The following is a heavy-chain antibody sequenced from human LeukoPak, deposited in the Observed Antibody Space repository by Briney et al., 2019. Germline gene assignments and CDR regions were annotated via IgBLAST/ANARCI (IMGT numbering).Heavy chain of an antibody. CDR3: ARVAEDSLTDY. CDR1: GFTFSSYA. V-gene: IGHV3-23*01. CDR2: ISGSGGST. D-gene: IGHD3-9*01. Sequence: GGSLRLSCAASGFTFSSYAMSWVRQAPGKGLEWVSAISGSGGSTYYADSVKGRFTISRDNAKNSLYLQMNSLRAEDTAVYYCARVAEDSLTDYWGQGTLVTVSS. J-gene: IGHJ4*02.